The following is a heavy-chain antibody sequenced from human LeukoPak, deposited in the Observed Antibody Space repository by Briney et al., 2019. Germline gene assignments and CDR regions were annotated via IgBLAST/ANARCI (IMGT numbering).Heavy chain of an antibody. J-gene: IGHJ4*02. CDR2: IYHSGST. D-gene: IGHD4-17*01. CDR1: GGSISSGDYY. CDR3: ARETIGDSPFGYYFDY. V-gene: IGHV4-30-4*08. Sequence: SETLSLTCTVSGGSISSGDYYWSWIRQPPGKGLEWIGYIYHSGSTYYNPSLKSRVTISVDTSKNQFSLKLSSVTAADTAVYYCARETIGDSPFGYYFDYWGQGTLVTVSS.